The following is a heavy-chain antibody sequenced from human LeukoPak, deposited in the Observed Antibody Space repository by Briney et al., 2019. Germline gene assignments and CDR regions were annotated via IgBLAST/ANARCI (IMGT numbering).Heavy chain of an antibody. J-gene: IGHJ6*02. Sequence: PSETLSLTCAVYGGSFSDYYWSWIRQPPGKGLEWIGEINHSGSTNYNPSFESRVTISVDTSKNQFSLKLSSVTAADTAVYYCARGLEGYYDSSGYPPGTVSYGMDVWGQGTTVTVSS. CDR2: INHSGST. D-gene: IGHD3-22*01. CDR3: ARGLEGYYDSSGYPPGTVSYGMDV. CDR1: GGSFSDYY. V-gene: IGHV4-34*01.